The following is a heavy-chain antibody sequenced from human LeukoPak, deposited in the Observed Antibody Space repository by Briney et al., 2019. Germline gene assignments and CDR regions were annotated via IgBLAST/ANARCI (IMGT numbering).Heavy chain of an antibody. D-gene: IGHD3-16*01. CDR2: IYYSGTA. V-gene: IGHV4-39*01. J-gene: IGHJ4*02. CDR3: ASGPWGRLDY. CDR1: GGSISSSSFF. Sequence: SETLSLTCTVSGGSISSSSFFWGWIRQPPGKGLEWIGTIYYSGTAYYNPSLTSRVTISVDTSKNQFSLRLSSVTAADTAVYYCASGPWGRLDYWGQGTLVTVSS.